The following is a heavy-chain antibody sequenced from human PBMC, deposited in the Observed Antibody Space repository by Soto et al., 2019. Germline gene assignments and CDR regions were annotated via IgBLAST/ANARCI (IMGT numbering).Heavy chain of an antibody. Sequence: QVQLQQWGAGLLKPSETLSLTCAVYGGSLSGYYWNWIRQPPGKGLEWIGEINHSGSTNYNPSLKSRVTISVDTSKNQFSLNLSSVTAADTAVYYCARGQAAQIDYWGQGTLVTVSS. D-gene: IGHD6-6*01. CDR1: GGSLSGYY. V-gene: IGHV4-34*01. CDR3: ARGQAAQIDY. CDR2: INHSGST. J-gene: IGHJ4*02.